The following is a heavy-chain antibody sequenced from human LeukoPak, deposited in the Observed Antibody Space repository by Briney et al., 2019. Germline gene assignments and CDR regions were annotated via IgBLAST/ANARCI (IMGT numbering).Heavy chain of an antibody. Sequence: PGGSLRLPCAASGFTFSSYSMNWVRQAPGKGLEWVSSISSSSSYIYYADSVKGRFTISRDNAKNSLYLQMNSLRAEDTAVYYCARDDRQSGSYYDYLHDYWGQGTLVTVSS. CDR2: ISSSSSYI. CDR1: GFTFSSYS. V-gene: IGHV3-21*01. CDR3: ARDDRQSGSYYDYLHDY. D-gene: IGHD1-26*01. J-gene: IGHJ4*02.